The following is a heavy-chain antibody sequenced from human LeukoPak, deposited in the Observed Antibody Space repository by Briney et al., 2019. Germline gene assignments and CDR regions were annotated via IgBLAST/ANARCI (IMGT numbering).Heavy chain of an antibody. CDR3: ARDIAAALYNWFDP. J-gene: IGHJ5*02. CDR1: GGSISSSSYY. V-gene: IGHV4-39*07. D-gene: IGHD6-13*01. Sequence: PSETLSLTRTVSGGSISSSSYYWGWIRQPPGKGLEWIGSIYYRGSTYYNPSLKSRVTMSVDTSKNQFSLKLSSVTAADTAVYYCARDIAAALYNWFDPWGQGTLVTVSS. CDR2: IYYRGST.